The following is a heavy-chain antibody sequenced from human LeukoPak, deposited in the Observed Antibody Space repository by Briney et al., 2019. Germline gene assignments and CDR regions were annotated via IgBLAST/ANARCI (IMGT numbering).Heavy chain of an antibody. Sequence: ASVKVSCKASGYTFTNYYIHWMRQAPGQGLEWVGIINLNAVTTRYAQKFQGRITVTRDTSTSTVYMELSSLRSEDTAVYYCARAQGPSFDYWGQGTLVTVSS. CDR3: ARAQGPSFDY. CDR2: INLNAVTT. J-gene: IGHJ4*02. CDR1: GYTFTNYY. V-gene: IGHV1-46*01.